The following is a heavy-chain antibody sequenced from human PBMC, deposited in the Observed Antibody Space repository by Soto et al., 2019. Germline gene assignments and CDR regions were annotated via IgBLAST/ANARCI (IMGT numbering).Heavy chain of an antibody. V-gene: IGHV4-34*01. CDR3: ARGRGARYIVVWSRVARHARRFDP. CDR1: GGSFSGYY. J-gene: IGHJ5*02. Sequence: SETLSLTCAVYGGSFSGYYWSWIRQPPGKGLEWIGEINHSGSTNYNPSLKSRVTISVDTSKNQFSLKLSSVTAADTAVYYCARGRGARYIVVWSRVARHARRFDPWGQGTLVTVSS. CDR2: INHSGST. D-gene: IGHD3-22*01.